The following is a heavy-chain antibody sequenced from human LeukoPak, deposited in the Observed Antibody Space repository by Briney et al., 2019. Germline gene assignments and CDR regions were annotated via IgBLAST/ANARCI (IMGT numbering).Heavy chain of an antibody. CDR1: GYTFTSYD. CDR2: MNPNSGNT. Sequence: ASVKVSCKASGYTFTSYDINWVRQATGQGLEWMGWMNPNSGNTGYAQKFQGRVTITADKSTSTAYMELSSLRSEDTAVYYCARVEAGTPTMVRGVIRSYWFDPWGQGTLVTVSS. D-gene: IGHD3-10*01. CDR3: ARVEAGTPTMVRGVIRSYWFDP. J-gene: IGHJ5*02. V-gene: IGHV1-8*01.